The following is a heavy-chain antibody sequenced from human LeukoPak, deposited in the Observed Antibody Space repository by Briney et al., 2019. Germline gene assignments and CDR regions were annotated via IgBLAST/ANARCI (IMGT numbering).Heavy chain of an antibody. D-gene: IGHD3-10*01. CDR3: ARERFTMVRGVIITDIPFDP. CDR2: IIPIFGTA. Sequence: GSSVKVSCKASGGTFSSYAISWVRLAPGQGLEWMGGIIPIFGTANYAQKFQGRVTITADESTSTAYMELSSLRSEDTAVYYCARERFTMVRGVIITDIPFDPWGQGTLVTVSS. CDR1: GGTFSSYA. V-gene: IGHV1-69*01. J-gene: IGHJ5*02.